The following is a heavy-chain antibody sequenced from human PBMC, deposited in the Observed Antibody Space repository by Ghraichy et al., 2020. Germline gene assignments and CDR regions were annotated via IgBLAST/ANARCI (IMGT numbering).Heavy chain of an antibody. CDR1: GDSVSSNSAA. CDR2: TCYRSKWYN. CDR3: ARGTGENAFDI. J-gene: IGHJ3*02. Sequence: SQTLSLTCAISGDSVSSNSAAWTWIRQSPSRGLEWLGRTCYRSKWYNDYAVSVKSRITINPDTSKNQFSLQLNSVTPEDTAVYYCARGTGENAFDIWGQRTMAAVSS. D-gene: IGHD7-27*01. V-gene: IGHV6-1*01.